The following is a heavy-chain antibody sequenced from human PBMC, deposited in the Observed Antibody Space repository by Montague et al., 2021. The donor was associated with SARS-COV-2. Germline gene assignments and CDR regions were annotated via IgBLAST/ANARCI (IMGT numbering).Heavy chain of an antibody. CDR1: GGSFSDNY. CDR3: ARGHQPFNMLVVVMHGGEYYFDS. D-gene: IGHD3-22*01. V-gene: IGHV4-34*01. Sequence: SETLSLTCAVYGGSFSDNYWSWIRKPPGKGLEWIGEINHRGTANYNPSRESRVSISVDTSKNQFSLYLGSVTAADTAVYYCARGHQPFNMLVVVMHGGEYYFDSWGQGTLVTVSS. CDR2: INHRGTA. J-gene: IGHJ4*02.